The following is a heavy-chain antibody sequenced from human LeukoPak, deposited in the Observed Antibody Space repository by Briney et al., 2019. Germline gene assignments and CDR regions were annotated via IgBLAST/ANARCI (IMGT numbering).Heavy chain of an antibody. V-gene: IGHV1-69*06. CDR2: IIPIFGTA. CDR1: GYTFISYN. CDR3: ARAHYDSSGYLTQTYYYYYYMDV. J-gene: IGHJ6*03. Sequence: SVKVSCKASGYTFISYNINWLRHAAGQGLEWMGGIIPIFGTANYAQKFQGRVTITADKSTSTAYMELSSLRSEDTAVYYCARAHYDSSGYLTQTYYYYYYMDVWGKGTTVTVSS. D-gene: IGHD3-22*01.